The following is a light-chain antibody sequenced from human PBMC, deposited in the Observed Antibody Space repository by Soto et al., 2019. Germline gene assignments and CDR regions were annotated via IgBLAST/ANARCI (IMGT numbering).Light chain of an antibody. CDR2: DVS. CDR1: SSDVGAYNS. J-gene: IGLJ1*01. CDR3: SSYRSSSTYV. V-gene: IGLV2-14*03. Sequence: QSALTQPASVSGSPGQSITISCTGTSSDVGAYNSVSWYQQYPGKAPKLMMYDVSNRPSGVSDRFSGSKSGNTASLTISGLQTGDEADYYCSSYRSSSTYVFGTGTKVTVL.